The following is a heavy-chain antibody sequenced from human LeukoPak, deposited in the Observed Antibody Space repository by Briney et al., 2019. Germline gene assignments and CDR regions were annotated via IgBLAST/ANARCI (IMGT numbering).Heavy chain of an antibody. CDR3: AREVSEVAIYNWNYEAYFDY. CDR1: GYTFTGYY. J-gene: IGHJ4*02. D-gene: IGHD1-7*01. Sequence: ASVKVSCKASGYTFTGYYMHWVRQAPGQGLEWMGWINPNSGGTNYAQKFQGRVTMTRDTSISTAYMELSRLRSDDTAVYYCAREVSEVAIYNWNYEAYFDYWGQGTLVTVSS. V-gene: IGHV1-2*02. CDR2: INPNSGGT.